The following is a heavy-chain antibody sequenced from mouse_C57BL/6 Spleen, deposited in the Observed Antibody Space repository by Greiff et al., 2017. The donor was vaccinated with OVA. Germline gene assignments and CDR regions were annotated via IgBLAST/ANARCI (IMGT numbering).Heavy chain of an antibody. CDR1: GYTFTGYW. D-gene: IGHD4-1*01. CDR2: NLPGSGST. V-gene: IGHV1-9*01. CDR3: AAGTGTGFAY. J-gene: IGHJ3*01. Sequence: QVQLQQSGAELMKPGASVKLSCKATGYTFTGYWIEWVKQRPGHGLEWIGENLPGSGSTTYTEKFTGKATFTADTSSNTAYMQLSSLTTEDSAIYYCAAGTGTGFAYWGQGTLVTVSA.